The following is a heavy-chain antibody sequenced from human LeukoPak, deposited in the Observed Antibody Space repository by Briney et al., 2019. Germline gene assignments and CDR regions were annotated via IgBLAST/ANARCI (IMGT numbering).Heavy chain of an antibody. CDR1: GFSLTTSGMC. CDR2: IDWDDDK. V-gene: IGHV2-70*01. D-gene: IGHD6-6*01. J-gene: IGHJ3*02. CDR3: ARMARSIVGRPEAFDI. Sequence: SGPTLVNPTQTLTLTFTFSGFSLTTSGMCVNWIRQPPGKALEWLALIDWDDDKYYSTSLRTRLTISKDTSKNQVVLIVTNVDPVDTATYYCARMARSIVGRPEAFDIWGQGTMVTVSS.